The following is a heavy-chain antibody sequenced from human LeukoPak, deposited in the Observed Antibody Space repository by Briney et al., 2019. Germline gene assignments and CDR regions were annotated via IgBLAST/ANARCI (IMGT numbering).Heavy chain of an antibody. D-gene: IGHD3-22*01. Sequence: GESLKISCKGSGYSFTSYWIGWVRQMPGKGLEWMGIIYPGDSDTRYSPSFQGQVTISADKSISTAYLQWSSLRASDTAIYYCARHSYDSSDFHYMDVWGKGTTVTISS. V-gene: IGHV5-51*01. CDR2: IYPGDSDT. CDR1: GYSFTSYW. CDR3: ARHSYDSSDFHYMDV. J-gene: IGHJ6*03.